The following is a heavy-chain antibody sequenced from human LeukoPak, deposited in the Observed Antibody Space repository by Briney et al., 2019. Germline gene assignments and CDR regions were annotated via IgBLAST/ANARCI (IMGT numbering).Heavy chain of an antibody. J-gene: IGHJ4*02. CDR1: GFTFSSYA. CDR2: IKGRGDET. CDR3: ACHCSGSRCSDHDY. D-gene: IGHD2-15*01. V-gene: IGHV3-23*01. Sequence: PGRSLRLSCAASGFTFSSYAMHWVRQAPGTGLEWVSGIKGRGDETHYADSVKGRFTISRDNSKSTGYLQLSGLRAEDTAVYYCACHCSGSRCSDHDYWGQGTVVTVSS.